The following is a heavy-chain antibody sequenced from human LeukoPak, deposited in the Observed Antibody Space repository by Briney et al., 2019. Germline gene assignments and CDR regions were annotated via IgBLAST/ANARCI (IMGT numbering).Heavy chain of an antibody. CDR3: AKDLYDFWSGYLSPNSFDY. J-gene: IGHJ4*02. CDR2: IRYDGSNK. V-gene: IGHV3-30*02. CDR1: GFTFSSYG. Sequence: PGGSLRLSCAASGFTFSSYGMHWVRQAPGKGLEWVAFIRYDGSNKYYADSVKGRFTISRDNSKNTLYLQMNSLRAEDTAVYYCAKDLYDFWSGYLSPNSFDYWGQGTLVTVSS. D-gene: IGHD3-3*01.